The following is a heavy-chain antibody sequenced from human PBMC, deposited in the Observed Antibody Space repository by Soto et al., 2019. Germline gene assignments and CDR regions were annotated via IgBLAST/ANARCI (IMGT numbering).Heavy chain of an antibody. CDR1: GESISSSSYY. D-gene: IGHD2-21*02. J-gene: IGHJ4*02. Sequence: SATLSITCIVSGESISSSSYYWGWIRQPPGKGLEWIGSIYYSGRTYYNPSFKSRVTISIDTSKNQFSLKLSSVTATDTAVYYCARQRTTVVTQAYFDHWGQGALVTVSS. CDR2: IYYSGRT. CDR3: ARQRTTVVTQAYFDH. V-gene: IGHV4-39*01.